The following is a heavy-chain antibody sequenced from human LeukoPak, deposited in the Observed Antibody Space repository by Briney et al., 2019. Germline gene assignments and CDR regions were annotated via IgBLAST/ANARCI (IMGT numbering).Heavy chain of an antibody. J-gene: IGHJ4*02. CDR1: GFTFSSYG. Sequence: GRSLRLSCAASGFTFSSYGMHWVRQAPGRGLEWVANIREDGSEKNYVDSVKGRFTISRENAKNSLYLQMDNLRAEDTAVFYCATDRREEPSNYDRNRFAYWGQGTLVTVSS. CDR2: IREDGSEK. CDR3: ATDRREEPSNYDRNRFAY. V-gene: IGHV3-7*05. D-gene: IGHD3-22*01.